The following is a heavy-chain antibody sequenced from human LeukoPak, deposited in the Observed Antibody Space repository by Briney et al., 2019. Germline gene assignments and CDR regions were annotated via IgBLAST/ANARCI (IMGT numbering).Heavy chain of an antibody. CDR3: ARAYSSGYRHCGY. CDR2: IKHSGRT. CDR1: GGTFSGYY. V-gene: IGHV4-34*01. Sequence: SETLSLTCAVYGGTFSGYYWTWIRQPPGKGLEWIGEIKHSGRTKYNPSLKSRVTISVDTSKNQFSLNLTSVTAADTAVYYCARAYSSGYRHCGYWGQGTMVTVSS. J-gene: IGHJ4*02. D-gene: IGHD6-13*01.